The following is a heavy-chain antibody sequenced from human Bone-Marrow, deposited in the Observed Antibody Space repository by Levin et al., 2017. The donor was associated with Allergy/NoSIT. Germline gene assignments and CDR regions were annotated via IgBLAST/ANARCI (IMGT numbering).Heavy chain of an antibody. J-gene: IGHJ2*01. V-gene: IGHV4-59*01. CDR1: GGSISTFY. Sequence: NPSETLSLTCTVSGGSISTFYWSWIRQSPGKGLEWLGYIDNSGNTKYNPSLKSRVSISVDTSKDQFSLELRSVTAADTAVYCCAREIRGFRYFDVWGRGTLVTVPS. CDR2: IDNSGNT. CDR3: AREIRGFRYFDV. D-gene: IGHD1-26*01.